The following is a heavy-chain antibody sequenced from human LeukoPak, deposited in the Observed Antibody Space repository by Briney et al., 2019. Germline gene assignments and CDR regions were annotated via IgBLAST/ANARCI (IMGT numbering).Heavy chain of an antibody. J-gene: IGHJ4*02. CDR1: GYRLTSYW. Sequence: PGESLKISFKGSGYRLTSYWIGWVRQMPGKGLEWKGIIYPGDSDTRYSPSFQGQVTISADKSISTLYRQWSNLKAAYSAMYYCASLELGYWGQGTLVTVSS. CDR3: ASLELGY. D-gene: IGHD1-7*01. CDR2: IYPGDSDT. V-gene: IGHV5-51*01.